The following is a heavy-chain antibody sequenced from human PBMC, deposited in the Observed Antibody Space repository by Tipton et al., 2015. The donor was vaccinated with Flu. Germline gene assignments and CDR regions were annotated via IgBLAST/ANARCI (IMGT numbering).Heavy chain of an antibody. J-gene: IGHJ4*02. CDR3: ARDDSGFNDY. V-gene: IGHV4-39*07. CDR1: GGSISSNSYY. Sequence: TLSLTCIVSGGSISSNSYYWGWIRQPPGKGPEWIGSMLYGGSTYYNPSLESRVTISLDTSKNQFSLKLSSVTAADTAVYYCARDDSGFNDYWGPGTLVTVSS. CDR2: MLYGGST. D-gene: IGHD3-22*01.